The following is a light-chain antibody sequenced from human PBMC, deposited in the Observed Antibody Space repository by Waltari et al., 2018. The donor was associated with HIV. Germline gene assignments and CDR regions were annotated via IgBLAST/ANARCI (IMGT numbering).Light chain of an antibody. V-gene: IGLV2-14*01. CDR2: EVS. J-gene: IGLJ3*02. Sequence: QSALTQPASVSGSPGQSITISCTGTSSDVGGYHYVSWYQQHPGKAPKLMIYEVSNRPLGVSNRFSGSKSGNTASLTISGLQAEDEADYYCSSYTSSSTRVFGGGSNLTVL. CDR3: SSYTSSSTRV. CDR1: SSDVGGYHY.